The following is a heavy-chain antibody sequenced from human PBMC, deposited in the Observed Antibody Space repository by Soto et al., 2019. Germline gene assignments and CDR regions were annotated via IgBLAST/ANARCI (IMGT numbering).Heavy chain of an antibody. D-gene: IGHD7-27*01. CDR3: ARVPGP. CDR1: GGSISSGGYS. CDR2: IYHSGIT. Sequence: PSETLSLTCAVSGGSISSGGYSWTWIRQPPGKGLEWIGYIYHSGITYYHPSLKSRVTISVDRSKNQFSLKLSSVTAADTAVYYCARVPGPWGQGTLVTVSS. V-gene: IGHV4-30-2*01. J-gene: IGHJ5*02.